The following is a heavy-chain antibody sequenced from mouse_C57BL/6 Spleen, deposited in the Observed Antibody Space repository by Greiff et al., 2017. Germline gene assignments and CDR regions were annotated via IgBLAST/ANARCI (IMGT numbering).Heavy chain of an antibody. D-gene: IGHD1-1*01. V-gene: IGHV1-82*01. Sequence: QVQLQQSGPELVKPGASVKISCKASGYAFSSSWMNWVKQRPGKGLEWIGRIYPGDGDTNYNGKFEGKATLTADKSSSTAYMQLSSLTSEDSAVYFCARSSSITTVPGELWGQGTTLTVSS. J-gene: IGHJ2*01. CDR2: IYPGDGDT. CDR3: ARSSSITTVPGEL. CDR1: GYAFSSSW.